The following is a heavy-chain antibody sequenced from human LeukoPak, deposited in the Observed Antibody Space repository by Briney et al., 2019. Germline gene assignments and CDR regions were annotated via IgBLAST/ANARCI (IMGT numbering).Heavy chain of an antibody. D-gene: IGHD2-15*01. J-gene: IGHJ4*02. V-gene: IGHV3-23*01. CDR2: VSHTGDNT. CDR3: AKDPYRTGSSCYPDY. CDR1: GFTFSAYT. Sequence: GGSLRLSCAASGFTFSAYTMSWVRQAPGKGLEWVSAVSHTGDNTYYADSVKGRFSISRDNSKNTLYLQMNSLRAEDTAVYYCAKDPYRTGSSCYPDYWGQGTLVTVSS.